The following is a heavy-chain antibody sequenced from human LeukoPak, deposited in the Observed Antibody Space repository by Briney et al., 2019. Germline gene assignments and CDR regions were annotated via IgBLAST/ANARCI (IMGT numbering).Heavy chain of an antibody. CDR2: MNPNSGNA. CDR1: GYTFTSYD. V-gene: IGHV1-8*01. Sequence: ASVKVSCKASGYTFTSYDINWVRQATGQGLEWMGWMNPNSGNAGYAQKFQGRVTMTRNTSISTAYMELSSLRSEDTAVYYCARVLYYDSSGWGFDIWGQGTMVTVSS. CDR3: ARVLYYDSSGWGFDI. J-gene: IGHJ3*02. D-gene: IGHD3-22*01.